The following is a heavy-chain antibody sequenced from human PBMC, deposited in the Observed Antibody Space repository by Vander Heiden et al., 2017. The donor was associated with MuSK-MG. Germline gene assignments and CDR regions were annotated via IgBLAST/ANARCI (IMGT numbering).Heavy chain of an antibody. CDR1: GFTFSTSG. J-gene: IGHJ5*02. CDR2: IWYDGSDK. Sequence: QVQLVEPRGGVVQPWWPLRLPCPASGFTFSTSGMPWVPQAPGKGLEWVALIWYDGSDKYYADSVKGRFTISRDNSKNMVALQMDSLRAEDTAVYYCARGVGYPQNWFDPWGQGTLVTVSS. CDR3: ARGVGYPQNWFDP. D-gene: IGHD2-15*01. V-gene: IGHV3-33*01.